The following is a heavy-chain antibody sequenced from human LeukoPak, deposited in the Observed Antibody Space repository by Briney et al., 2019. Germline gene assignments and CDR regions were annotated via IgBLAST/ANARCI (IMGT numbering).Heavy chain of an antibody. Sequence: GGSLRLSCAASGFLFNNYWMSWVRQAPGKGLEWVGNIDERGSGKWYVDSVKGRFTMSRDNAKNSLFLEVNSLRVEDTAVYYCARDRGDGYNYRSPFDSWGQGTLVTVSS. CDR1: GFLFNNYW. CDR3: ARDRGDGYNYRSPFDS. D-gene: IGHD5-24*01. J-gene: IGHJ4*02. V-gene: IGHV3-7*01. CDR2: IDERGSGK.